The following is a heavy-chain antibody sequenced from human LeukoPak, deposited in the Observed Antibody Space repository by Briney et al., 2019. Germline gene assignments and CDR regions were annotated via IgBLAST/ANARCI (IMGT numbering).Heavy chain of an antibody. J-gene: IGHJ4*02. CDR2: IPNDGNKK. V-gene: IGHV3-30*02. CDR3: VKVDT. D-gene: IGHD5-18*01. Sequence: GGSLRLSCVASGFTFSTSGIHWVRQSPGKGLDWVAFIPNDGNKKNYAESVKGRFTISRDNSKNTLYLQMDSLSAEDTAVYYCVKVDTWGQGTLVTVSS. CDR1: GFTFSTSG.